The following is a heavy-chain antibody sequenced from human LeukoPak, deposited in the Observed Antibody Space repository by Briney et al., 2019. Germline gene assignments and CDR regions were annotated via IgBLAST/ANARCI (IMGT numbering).Heavy chain of an antibody. J-gene: IGHJ4*02. CDR1: GASIRSYY. V-gene: IGHV4-59*01. CDR3: ARVGSGSYLDY. Sequence: SETLSLTCTVSGASIRSYYWSWIRQPPGKGLEWIGYIYYSGSTNYNPSLKSRVTISLDTSKNQFSLKLSSVTAADTAFYYCARVGSGSYLDYWGQGTLVTVSS. CDR2: IYYSGST. D-gene: IGHD1-26*01.